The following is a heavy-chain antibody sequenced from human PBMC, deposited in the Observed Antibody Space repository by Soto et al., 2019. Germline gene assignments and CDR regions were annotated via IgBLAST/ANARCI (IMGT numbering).Heavy chain of an antibody. V-gene: IGHV5-51*01. CDR1: GYSFTSYW. Sequence: PGESLKMSCKGSGYSFTSYWIGWVRQMPGKGLEWMGIIYPGDSDTRYSPSFQGQVTISADKSISTAYLQWSSLKASDTAMYYCARLHGYCSSTSCFYFDYWGQGTLVTVSS. CDR3: ARLHGYCSSTSCFYFDY. D-gene: IGHD2-2*03. J-gene: IGHJ4*02. CDR2: IYPGDSDT.